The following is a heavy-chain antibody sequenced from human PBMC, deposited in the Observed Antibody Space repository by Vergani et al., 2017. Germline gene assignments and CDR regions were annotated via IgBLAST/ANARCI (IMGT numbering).Heavy chain of an antibody. D-gene: IGHD6-19*01. V-gene: IGHV1-69*01. CDR2: VIPIFGTA. CDR3: AGTGYSSGWYAQYYYYYGMDV. J-gene: IGHJ6*02. CDR1: GGTFSSYA. Sequence: QVQLVQSGAEVKKPGSSVKVSCKASGGTFSSYAISWVRQAPGQGLEWMGGVIPIFGTANYAQKFQGRVTITADESTSTAYMELSRLRSEDTAVYYCAGTGYSSGWYAQYYYYYGMDVWGQGTTVTVSS.